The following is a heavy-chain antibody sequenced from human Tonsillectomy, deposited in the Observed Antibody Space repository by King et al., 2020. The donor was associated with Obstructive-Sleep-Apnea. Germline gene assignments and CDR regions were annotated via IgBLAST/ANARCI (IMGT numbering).Heavy chain of an antibody. CDR1: GFSFSSYS. J-gene: IGHJ3*02. Sequence: EVQLVESGGGLVKPGGSLRLSCAASGFSFSSYSMNWVRQAPGKGLEWVSSISSSSGYIYYADSVRGRFTISRDIAKNSLDLQMNSLRADDTAGYYCARGHDYGDYDAFDIWGQGTKVTVSS. CDR3: ARGHDYGDYDAFDI. D-gene: IGHD4-17*01. V-gene: IGHV3-21*01. CDR2: ISSSSGYI.